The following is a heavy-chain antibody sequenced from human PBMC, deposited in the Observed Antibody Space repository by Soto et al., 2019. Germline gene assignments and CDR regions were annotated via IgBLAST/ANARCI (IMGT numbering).Heavy chain of an antibody. Sequence: QVQLVQYGAEVKKPGASVKVSCKASGYTFTGYYMHWVRQAPGQGLEWMGWINPNSGGTHYEQKLQGWVTMTRDTSRSTGYMELSRLRADDTAVYYCARGGGRYCSGGSCYIDYWGQGTLVTVSS. J-gene: IGHJ4*02. CDR3: ARGGGRYCSGGSCYIDY. CDR1: GYTFTGYY. CDR2: INPNSGGT. D-gene: IGHD2-15*01. V-gene: IGHV1-2*04.